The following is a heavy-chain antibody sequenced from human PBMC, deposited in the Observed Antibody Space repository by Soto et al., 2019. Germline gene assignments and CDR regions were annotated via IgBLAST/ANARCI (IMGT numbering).Heavy chain of an antibody. Sequence: PXETLSLTCTVAGFSISSYYWSWIRQPPGKGLEWIGYIYYSGSTNYNPSLKSRVTISVDTSKNQFSLKLSSVTAADTAVYYCARDSGSDYYDSSGYFDYWGQGTLVTVSS. CDR1: GFSISSYY. D-gene: IGHD3-22*01. CDR3: ARDSGSDYYDSSGYFDY. V-gene: IGHV4-59*01. CDR2: IYYSGST. J-gene: IGHJ4*02.